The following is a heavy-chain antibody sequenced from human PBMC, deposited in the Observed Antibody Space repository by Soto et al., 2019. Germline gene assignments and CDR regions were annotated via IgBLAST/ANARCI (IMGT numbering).Heavy chain of an antibody. CDR2: IYSGGTT. D-gene: IGHD4-17*01. CDR3: ARDRDDFSDYYAFDI. CDR1: GFTVSANY. J-gene: IGHJ3*02. Sequence: EVQLVESGGGLAQPGGSLRLSCVVSGFTVSANYMSWVRQAPGKGLEWVSVIYSGGTTYYSNSVKGRFTISRDTSQNTLYLQMNSLRAEDTAVYYCARDRDDFSDYYAFDIWGQGTMVTVSS. V-gene: IGHV3-66*01.